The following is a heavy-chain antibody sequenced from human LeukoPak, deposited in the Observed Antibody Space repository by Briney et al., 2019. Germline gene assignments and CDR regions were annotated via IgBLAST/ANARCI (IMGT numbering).Heavy chain of an antibody. CDR3: ARPYYYDSRIDP. V-gene: IGHV4-30-4*08. D-gene: IGHD3-22*01. Sequence: SETLSLTCTVSGGSISSSSYYWGWIRQPPGKGLEWIGYTYYSGSTYYNPSLKSRVTISVDTSKNQFSLKLSSVTAADTAVYYCARPYYYDSRIDPWGQGTRVTVSP. CDR1: GGSISSSSYY. J-gene: IGHJ5*02. CDR2: TYYSGST.